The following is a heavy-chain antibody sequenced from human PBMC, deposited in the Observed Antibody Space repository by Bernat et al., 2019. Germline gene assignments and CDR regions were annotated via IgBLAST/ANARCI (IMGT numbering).Heavy chain of an antibody. CDR2: IAGDGGGI. D-gene: IGHD2-15*01. CDR3: TRGRCSGGSCYADY. V-gene: IGHV3-23*01. Sequence: EVQLLESGGGSVQPGESLRLSCAASGFTFSTYAMTWVRQAPGKGLEWVSVIAGDGGGIHHADSVKGRFTISRDNSKNTLYLQMNSLRVEDTAVYYCTRGRCSGGSCYADYWGQGTLVTVSS. CDR1: GFTFSTYA. J-gene: IGHJ4*02.